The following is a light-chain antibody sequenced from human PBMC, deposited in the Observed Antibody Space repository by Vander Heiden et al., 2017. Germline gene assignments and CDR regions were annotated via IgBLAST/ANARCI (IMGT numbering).Light chain of an antibody. J-gene: IGKJ5*01. CDR1: QCVSNN. CDR2: GTS. CDR3: QQYDKWPPIT. Sequence: EIVMRQSPDTPTVSLGERDTLLCRPSQCVSNNLAWHQQKPGQAPRLLIHGTSTRATGVPARFSGSGSGTEFTLTISSLQSEDLAVYYCQQYDKWPPITFGQGTRLDIK. V-gene: IGKV3-15*01.